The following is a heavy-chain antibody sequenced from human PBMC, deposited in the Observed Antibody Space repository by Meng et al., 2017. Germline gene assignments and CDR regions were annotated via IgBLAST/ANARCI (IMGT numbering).Heavy chain of an antibody. CDR2: ISYDGSNK. CDR3: ARDTYYDSSGYTFDY. J-gene: IGHJ4*02. Sequence: GESLKISCAASGFTFSSYAMHWVRQAPGKGLEWVAVISYDGSNKYYADSVKGRFTISRDNSKNTLYLQMNSLRAEDTAVYYCARDTYYDSSGYTFDYWGQGTLVTVS. D-gene: IGHD3-22*01. V-gene: IGHV3-30*01. CDR1: GFTFSSYA.